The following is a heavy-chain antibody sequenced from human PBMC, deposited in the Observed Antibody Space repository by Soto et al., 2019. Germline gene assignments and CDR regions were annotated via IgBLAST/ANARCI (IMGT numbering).Heavy chain of an antibody. Sequence: GASVKVSCKASGYTFTSYGISWVRQAPGQGLEWMGRIIPILGIANYAQKFQGRVTITADKSTSTAYMELSSLRSEDTAVYYCASEGIAVAGYYYYGMDVWGQGTTVTVSS. D-gene: IGHD6-19*01. V-gene: IGHV1-69*04. CDR1: GYTFTSYG. CDR3: ASEGIAVAGYYYYGMDV. CDR2: IIPILGIA. J-gene: IGHJ6*02.